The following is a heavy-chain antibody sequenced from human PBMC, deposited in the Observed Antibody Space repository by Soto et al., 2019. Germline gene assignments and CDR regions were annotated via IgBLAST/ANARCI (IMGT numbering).Heavy chain of an antibody. J-gene: IGHJ4*02. CDR2: MNPNSGNT. D-gene: IGHD5-18*01. CDR3: AREGGYSYGFDY. V-gene: IGHV1-8*01. Sequence: ASVKVSCKASGYTFTSYDINWVRQATGQGLEWMGWMNPNSGNTGYAQKFQGRVTMSRNTSISTAYMELSSLRSEDTAVYYCAREGGYSYGFDYWSQGTLVTVS. CDR1: GYTFTSYD.